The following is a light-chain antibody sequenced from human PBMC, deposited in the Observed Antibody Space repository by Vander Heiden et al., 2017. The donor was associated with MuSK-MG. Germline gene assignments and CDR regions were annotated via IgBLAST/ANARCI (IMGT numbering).Light chain of an antibody. CDR1: QSFSSY. CDR3: QQSYSTPYT. CDR2: AAS. V-gene: IGKV1-39*01. Sequence: DIQMTQSPSSLSASVGDRVTITCRASQSFSSYLNWYQQKPGKPPILLISAASSLQSGVPPRFSGSGSGTDFTLTISSLQPEDFATYYCQQSYSTPYTFGPGTKLEIK. J-gene: IGKJ2*01.